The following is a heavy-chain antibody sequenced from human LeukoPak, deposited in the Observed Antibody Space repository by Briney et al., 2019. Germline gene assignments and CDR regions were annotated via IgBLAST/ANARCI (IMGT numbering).Heavy chain of an antibody. Sequence: GGSLRLSCAASGFTVSSNYMSWVRQAPGRGLEWVSVIYSGGSTYYADSVKGRFTISRDNSKNTLYLQMNSLRAEDTAVYYCAREHYYYGSGSYYNVRYFDYWGQGTLVTVSS. J-gene: IGHJ4*02. CDR3: AREHYYYGSGSYYNVRYFDY. CDR2: IYSGGST. CDR1: GFTVSSNY. D-gene: IGHD3-10*01. V-gene: IGHV3-53*01.